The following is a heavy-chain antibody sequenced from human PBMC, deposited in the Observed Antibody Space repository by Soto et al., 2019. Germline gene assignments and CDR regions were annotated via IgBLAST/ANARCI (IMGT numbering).Heavy chain of an antibody. Sequence: QVQLVESGGGVVQPGRSLRLSCAASGFTFSSYGMHWVRQAPGKGLEWVAVISYDGSNKYYADSVKGRFTISRDNSKNTLYLQMNSLRAEDTAVYYCAKDSLYNWNYQLGFDYWGQGTLVTVSS. V-gene: IGHV3-30*18. CDR1: GFTFSSYG. D-gene: IGHD1-7*01. CDR3: AKDSLYNWNYQLGFDY. CDR2: ISYDGSNK. J-gene: IGHJ4*02.